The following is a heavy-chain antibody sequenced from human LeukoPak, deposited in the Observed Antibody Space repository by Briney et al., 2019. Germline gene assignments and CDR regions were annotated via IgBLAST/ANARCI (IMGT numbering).Heavy chain of an antibody. V-gene: IGHV3-9*01. CDR2: ISWNSGSI. Sequence: GGSLRLSCAASGFTFDDYAMHWVRQAPGKGLEWVSGISWNSGSIGYADSVKGRFTISRDNAKNSLYLQMNSLRAEDTALYYCAKDKSPYGGSGSCLRFDPWGQGTLVTVSS. CDR1: GFTFDDYA. J-gene: IGHJ5*02. CDR3: AKDKSPYGGSGSCLRFDP. D-gene: IGHD3-10*01.